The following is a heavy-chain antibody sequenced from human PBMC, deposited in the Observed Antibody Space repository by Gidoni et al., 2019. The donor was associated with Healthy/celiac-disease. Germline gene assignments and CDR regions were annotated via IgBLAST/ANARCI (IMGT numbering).Heavy chain of an antibody. CDR3: ARELKEESITMVRGVISSGIDAFDI. D-gene: IGHD3-10*01. V-gene: IGHV3-48*04. J-gene: IGHJ3*02. CDR2: ISSSSSTI. CDR1: GFTFSSYS. Sequence: EVQLVESGGGLVQPGGSLRLSCAASGFTFSSYSMNWVRQAPGKGLEWVSYISSSSSTIYYADSVKGRFTISRDNAKNSLYLQTNSLRAEDTAVYYCARELKEESITMVRGVISSGIDAFDIWGQGTMVTVSS.